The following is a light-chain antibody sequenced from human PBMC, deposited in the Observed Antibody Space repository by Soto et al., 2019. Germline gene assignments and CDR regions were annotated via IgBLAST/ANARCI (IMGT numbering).Light chain of an antibody. V-gene: IGKV3-15*01. CDR2: DAS. J-gene: IGKJ4*01. Sequence: EILMTQSPATLSVSPGESATLSCRASQNIRSNLAWYQRKPGQAPRLLIYDASTRATNIPARFSGSGSGTEFSLTISSLQSEDFAVYYCQHYANWPLTFGGGTKVESK. CDR3: QHYANWPLT. CDR1: QNIRSN.